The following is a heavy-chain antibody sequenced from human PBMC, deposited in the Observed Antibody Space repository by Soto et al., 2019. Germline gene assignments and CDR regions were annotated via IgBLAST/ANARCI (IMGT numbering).Heavy chain of an antibody. V-gene: IGHV3-23*01. J-gene: IGHJ4*02. CDR3: AKALGTTMVRGGFDY. Sequence: EVQLLESGGGLVQPGGSLRLSCTASGLSFANFAMNWVRQAPGKGLEWVSGVSSSGDITYYAESLKGRFTVSRDNSKNTLFLQMNSLRVEDTAIYYCAKALGTTMVRGGFDYWGQGTPVTVSS. D-gene: IGHD3-10*01. CDR1: GLSFANFA. CDR2: VSSSGDIT.